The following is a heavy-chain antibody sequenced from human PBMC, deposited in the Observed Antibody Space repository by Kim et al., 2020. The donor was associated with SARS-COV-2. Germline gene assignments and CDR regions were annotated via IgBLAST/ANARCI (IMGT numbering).Heavy chain of an antibody. J-gene: IGHJ6*02. CDR3: ARRIYYYYGMDV. Sequence: YAPKLHGRVTCTADESTSTTYMEMSRLRSEDSAVYYCARRIYYYYGMDVWGQGTTVTVSS. V-gene: IGHV1-69*01.